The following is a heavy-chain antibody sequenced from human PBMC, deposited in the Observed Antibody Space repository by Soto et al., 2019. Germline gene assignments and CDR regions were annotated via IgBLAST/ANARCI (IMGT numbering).Heavy chain of an antibody. Sequence: PGGSLRLSCAASGFTFSSYAMSWVRQAPGKGLEWVSAISGSGGSTYYADSVKGRFTISRDNSKNTLYLQMNSLRAEDTAVYYCAKDWGAVGAPNDAFDIWGQGTMVT. CDR1: GFTFSSYA. D-gene: IGHD1-26*01. CDR2: ISGSGGST. J-gene: IGHJ3*02. CDR3: AKDWGAVGAPNDAFDI. V-gene: IGHV3-23*01.